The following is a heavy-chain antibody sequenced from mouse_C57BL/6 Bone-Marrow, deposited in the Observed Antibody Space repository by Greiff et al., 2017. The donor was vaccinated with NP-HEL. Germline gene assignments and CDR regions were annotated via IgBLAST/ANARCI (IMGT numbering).Heavy chain of an antibody. CDR3: ARWGRPPYAMDY. V-gene: IGHV1-7*01. CDR1: GYTFTSYW. Sequence: QVQLQQSGAELAKPGASVKLSCKASGYTFTSYWMHWVKQRPGQGLEWIGYINPSSGYPKYNQKFKDKATLTADKSSITAYMQLSSLTYEDSAVYYCARWGRPPYAMDYWGQGTSVTVSS. J-gene: IGHJ4*01. CDR2: INPSSGYP.